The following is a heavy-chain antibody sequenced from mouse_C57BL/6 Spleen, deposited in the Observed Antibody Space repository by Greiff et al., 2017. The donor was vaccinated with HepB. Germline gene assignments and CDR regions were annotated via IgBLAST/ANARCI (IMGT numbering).Heavy chain of an antibody. J-gene: IGHJ3*01. CDR2: IDPANGNT. CDR1: GFNIKNTY. CDR3: AIWDCVSSYGFAY. V-gene: IGHV14-3*01. D-gene: IGHD1-1*01. Sequence: EVQLQQSVAELVRPGASVKLSCTASGFNIKNTYMHWVKQRPEQGLEWIGRIDPANGNTKYAPKFKGKATITADTSSNTAYLQLSSLTSEATAIYSCAIWDCVSSYGFAYWGQGTLVTVSA.